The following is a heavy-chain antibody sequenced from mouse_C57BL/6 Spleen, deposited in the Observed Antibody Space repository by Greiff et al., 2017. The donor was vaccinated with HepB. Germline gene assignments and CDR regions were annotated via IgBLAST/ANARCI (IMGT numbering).Heavy chain of an antibody. V-gene: IGHV5-6*01. J-gene: IGHJ1*03. CDR3: ARQGMIGWYFDV. CDR2: ISSGGSYT. D-gene: IGHD2-3*01. CDR1: GFTFSSYG. Sequence: EVQLVESGGDLVKPGGSLKLSCAASGFTFSSYGMSWVRQTPDKRLEWVATISSGGSYTYYPDSVKGRFTISRDNAKNTLYLQMSSLKSEDTAMYYCARQGMIGWYFDVWGTGTTVTVSS.